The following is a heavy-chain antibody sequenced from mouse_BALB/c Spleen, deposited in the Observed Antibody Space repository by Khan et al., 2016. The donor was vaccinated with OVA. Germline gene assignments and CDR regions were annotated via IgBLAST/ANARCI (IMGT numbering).Heavy chain of an antibody. CDR2: ISYSGST. CDR1: GYSITSGYG. Sequence: VQLQESGPGLVKPSQSLSLTCPVTGYSITSGYGWNWIRQFPGNKLEWMGYISYSGSTNYNPSLKSRISITRDTSKNQFFLQLNSVTTEDTATYYCARTARIKYWGQGTTLTVSS. CDR3: ARTARIKY. J-gene: IGHJ2*01. V-gene: IGHV3-2*02. D-gene: IGHD1-2*01.